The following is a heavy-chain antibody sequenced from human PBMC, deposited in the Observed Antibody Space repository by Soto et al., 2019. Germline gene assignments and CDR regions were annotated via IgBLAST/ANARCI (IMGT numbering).Heavy chain of an antibody. CDR3: ARVPKRGGNYVSLPPYYYYYMDV. CDR2: IKQDGSEK. Sequence: PGGSLRLSCAASGLNFSSYWMSWVRQAPGKGLEWVANIKQDGSEKYYVDSVKGRFTISRDNAKNSLYLQMNSLRAEDTAVYYCARVPKRGGNYVSLPPYYYYYMDVWGKGTTVTVSS. V-gene: IGHV3-7*01. CDR1: GLNFSSYW. D-gene: IGHD1-7*01. J-gene: IGHJ6*03.